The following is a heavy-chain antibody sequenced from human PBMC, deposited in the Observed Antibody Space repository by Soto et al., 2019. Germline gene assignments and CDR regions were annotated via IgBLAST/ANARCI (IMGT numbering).Heavy chain of an antibody. J-gene: IGHJ5*02. D-gene: IGHD2-2*01. CDR1: GGTFSSYA. CDR3: ANTPRIVVVPAAGFYNWFDP. V-gene: IGHV1-69*13. Sequence: ASVKVSCKASGGTFSSYAISWVRQAPGQGLEWMGGIIPIFGTANYAQKFQGRVTITADESTSTAYMELSSLRSEDTAVYYCANTPRIVVVPAAGFYNWFDPWGQGTLVTVSS. CDR2: IIPIFGTA.